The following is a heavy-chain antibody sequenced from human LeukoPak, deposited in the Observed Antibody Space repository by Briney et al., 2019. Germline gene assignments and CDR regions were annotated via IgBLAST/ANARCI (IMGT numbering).Heavy chain of an antibody. J-gene: IGHJ4*02. V-gene: IGHV5-51*01. CDR2: IYPGDSDT. CDR3: ARHTSMLRYFDF. D-gene: IGHD5-18*01. Sequence: GESLKISCKGYGYDFTTYWIGWVRQMPGKGLEWVGIIYPGDSDTRYNPSFRDHVTISVDKSISTAYLQWSSLKASDTAMYYCARHTSMLRYFDFWGQGTLVTISS. CDR1: GYDFTTYW.